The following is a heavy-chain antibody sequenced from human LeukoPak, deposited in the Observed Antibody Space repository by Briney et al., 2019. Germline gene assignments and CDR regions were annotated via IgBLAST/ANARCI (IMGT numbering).Heavy chain of an antibody. D-gene: IGHD3-3*01. J-gene: IGHJ4*02. V-gene: IGHV3-66*01. CDR3: ARGEDYDFWSGYYTGPVFDY. CDR2: IYSGGST. CDR1: RFTVSSNY. Sequence: GGSLRLSCAASRFTVSSNYMSWVRQAPGKGLEWVSVIYSGGSTYYADSVKGRFTISRDNSKNTLYLQMNSLRADDTAVYYCARGEDYDFWSGYYTGPVFDYWGQGTLVTVSS.